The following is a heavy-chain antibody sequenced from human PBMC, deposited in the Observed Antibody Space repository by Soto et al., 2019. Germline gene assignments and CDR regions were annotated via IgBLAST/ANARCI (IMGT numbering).Heavy chain of an antibody. CDR2: FDPEDGET. J-gene: IGHJ3*02. CDR1: GYTFSGYD. V-gene: IGHV1-24*01. D-gene: IGHD3-3*01. Sequence: ASVKVSCKASGYTFSGYDINWVRQDTGQGLEWMGGFDPEDGETIYAQKFQGRVTMTEDTSTDTAYMELSSLRSEDTAVYYCATGSLRGFWSGIPRAFDIWGQGTMVTVSS. CDR3: ATGSLRGFWSGIPRAFDI.